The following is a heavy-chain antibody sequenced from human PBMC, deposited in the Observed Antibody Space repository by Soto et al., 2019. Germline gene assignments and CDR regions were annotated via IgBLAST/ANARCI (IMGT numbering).Heavy chain of an antibody. CDR1: GYTFTSYY. CDR3: AKAPRGGVIITTYSAHIDY. D-gene: IGHD3-3*01. V-gene: IGHV1-46*01. CDR2: INPDGGST. Sequence: QVQLVQSGAEVKKPGASVMLSCKASGYTFTSYYMHWVRQAPGQGLEWMGIINPDGGSTRYAQKFQCRVTMTRDTSTSTCYRELSSLRSEDTAVYYCAKAPRGGVIITTYSAHIDYWGQGTLVTVSS. J-gene: IGHJ4*02.